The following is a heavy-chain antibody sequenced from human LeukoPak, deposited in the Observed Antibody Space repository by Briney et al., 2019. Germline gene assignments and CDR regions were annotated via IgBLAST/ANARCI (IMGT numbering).Heavy chain of an antibody. Sequence: GGSLRLSCAASGFTFSSYAMHWVRQAPGKGLEWVAVISYDGSNKYYADSVKGRFTISRDNSKNTLYLQMNSLRAEDTAVYYCARDTESFVVVLAAGIDPWGQGTLVTVSS. CDR3: ARDTESFVVVLAAGIDP. CDR1: GFTFSSYA. D-gene: IGHD2-2*01. CDR2: ISYDGSNK. V-gene: IGHV3-30-3*01. J-gene: IGHJ5*02.